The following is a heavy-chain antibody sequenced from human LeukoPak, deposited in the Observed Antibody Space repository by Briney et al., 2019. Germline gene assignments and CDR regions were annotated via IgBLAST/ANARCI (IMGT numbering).Heavy chain of an antibody. CDR2: ISYDGSNK. Sequence: GGSLRLSCAASEFTFNIYAMHWVRQAPGKGLEWVAVISYDGSNKYYADSVKGRFTISRDNSKNTLYLQMNSLRVEDTAVYYCASSSWSYLAAALDIWGQGTMVTVSA. CDR3: ASSSWSYLAAALDI. CDR1: EFTFNIYA. V-gene: IGHV3-30*04. D-gene: IGHD3-10*01. J-gene: IGHJ3*02.